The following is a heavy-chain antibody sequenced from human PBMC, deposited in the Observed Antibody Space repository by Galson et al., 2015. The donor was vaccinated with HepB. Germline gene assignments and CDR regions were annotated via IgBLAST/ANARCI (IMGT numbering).Heavy chain of an antibody. CDR2: IYYSGST. J-gene: IGHJ4*02. CDR1: GGSISSYY. CDR3: ARVIEGIAAAGPIAKFDY. Sequence: SETLSLTCTVSGGSISSYYWSWIRQPPGKGLEWIGYIYYSGSTNYNPSLKSRVTISVDTSKNQFSLKLSSVTAADTAVYYCARVIEGIAAAGPIAKFDYWGQGTLVTVSS. D-gene: IGHD6-13*01. V-gene: IGHV4-59*01.